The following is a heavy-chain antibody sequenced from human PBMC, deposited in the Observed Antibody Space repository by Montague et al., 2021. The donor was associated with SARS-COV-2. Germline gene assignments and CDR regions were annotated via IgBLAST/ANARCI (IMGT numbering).Heavy chain of an antibody. CDR3: AKDGEALAWGTFDI. CDR2: VDYSGLT. Sequence: SETLSLTCTVSRDSISSHNYFWAWIRQPPGKGLKWIGSVDYSGLTFYNPSLESRVTISVDTSKKQFSLKVNSVTAADTAVYYCAKDGEALAWGTFDIWGQGTVVTVSS. J-gene: IGHJ3*02. D-gene: IGHD3-10*01. V-gene: IGHV4-39*07. CDR1: RDSISSHNYF.